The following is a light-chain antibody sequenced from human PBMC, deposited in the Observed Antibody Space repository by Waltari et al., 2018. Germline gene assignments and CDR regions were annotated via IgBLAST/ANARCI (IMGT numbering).Light chain of an antibody. CDR2: GAS. CDR1: QTIRSN. V-gene: IGKV3-15*01. J-gene: IGKJ1*01. Sequence: EIVMTQSPATLSVFPGERATLSCRASQTIRSNLAWYQLKPGQAPRLLIYGASTRATGIPARFSGSGSGTEFTLTVSSLQSEEFAVYFCQQYDNWLGTFGQGTKVEIK. CDR3: QQYDNWLGT.